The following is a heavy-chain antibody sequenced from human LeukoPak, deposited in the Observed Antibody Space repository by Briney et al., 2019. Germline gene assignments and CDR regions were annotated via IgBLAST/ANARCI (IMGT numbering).Heavy chain of an antibody. V-gene: IGHV3-21*04. CDR2: ISSSSSYI. CDR1: GFSLSSYS. J-gene: IGHJ4*02. Sequence: GGSLRLSCAASGFSLSSYSMNWVRQAPGKGLEWVSSISSSSSYIYYADSVKGRFTLSRDNAKKSLHLQMNSLRAEDTALYYCAKVGDARGVMPFDYWGQGTLVTVSS. CDR3: AKVGDARGVMPFDY. D-gene: IGHD3-10*02.